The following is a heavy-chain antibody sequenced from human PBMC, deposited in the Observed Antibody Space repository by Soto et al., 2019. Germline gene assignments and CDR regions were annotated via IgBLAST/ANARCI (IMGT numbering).Heavy chain of an antibody. V-gene: IGHV1-18*04. D-gene: IGHD2-21*02. Sequence: ASVQVSCKASGYTFTSYGISWVRQAPRQGLEWMGWISAYNGNTNYAQKLQGRVTMTTDTSTSTAYMELRSLRSDDTAVYYCARVHGDYDYYYGMDAWGQGTTVTVSS. J-gene: IGHJ6*02. CDR2: ISAYNGNT. CDR1: GYTFTSYG. CDR3: ARVHGDYDYYYGMDA.